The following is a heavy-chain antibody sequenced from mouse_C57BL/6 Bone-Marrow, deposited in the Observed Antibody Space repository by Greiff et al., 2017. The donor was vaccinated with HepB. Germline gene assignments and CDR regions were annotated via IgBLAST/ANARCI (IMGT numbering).Heavy chain of an antibody. CDR1: GYTFTSYT. J-gene: IGHJ2*01. CDR3: ARGSLYYFDY. CDR2: INPSSGYT. Sequence: QVQLKESGAELARPGASVKMSCKASGYTFTSYTMHWVKQRPGQGLEWIGYINPSSGYTKYNQKFKDKATLTADKSSSTAYMQLSSLTSEDSAVYYCARGSLYYFDYWGQGTTLTVSS. D-gene: IGHD1-2*01. V-gene: IGHV1-4*01.